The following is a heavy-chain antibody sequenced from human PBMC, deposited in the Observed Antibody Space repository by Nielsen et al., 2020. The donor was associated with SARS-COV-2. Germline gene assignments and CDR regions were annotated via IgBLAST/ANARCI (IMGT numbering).Heavy chain of an antibody. CDR2: INHSGST. Sequence: WIRQPPGKGLEWIGEINHSGSTNYNPSLKSRVTISVDTSKNQFSLKLSSVTAADTAVYYCARGIRAYYYDSSGYYPYYYYGMDVWGQGTTVTVSS. CDR3: ARGIRAYYYDSSGYYPYYYYGMDV. J-gene: IGHJ6*02. D-gene: IGHD3-22*01. V-gene: IGHV4-34*01.